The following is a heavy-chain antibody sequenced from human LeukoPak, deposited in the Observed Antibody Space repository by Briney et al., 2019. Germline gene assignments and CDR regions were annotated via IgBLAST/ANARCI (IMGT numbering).Heavy chain of an antibody. Sequence: PSETLSLTCAVYGGSFSGYYWSWIRQPPGKGLEWIGEINHRGGSNYNPSLKSRVTMSLDTSKNQCSLILASVTAADTAVYYCARGLGGSSAWGQGTLVTVSS. CDR1: GGSFSGYY. CDR2: INHRGGS. D-gene: IGHD3-3*01. CDR3: ARGLGGSSA. J-gene: IGHJ4*02. V-gene: IGHV4-34*01.